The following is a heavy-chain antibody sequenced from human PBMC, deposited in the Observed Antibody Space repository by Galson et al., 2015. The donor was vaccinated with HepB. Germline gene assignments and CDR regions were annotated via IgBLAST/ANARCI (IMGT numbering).Heavy chain of an antibody. V-gene: IGHV1-2*04. CDR3: ARDIGSGWLGYYYYGMDV. CDR1: GYTFTGYY. Sequence: SVKVSCKASGYTFTGYYMHWVRQAPGQGLEWMGWINPNSGGTNYAQKFQGWVTMTRDTSISTAYMELSRLRSDDTAVYYCARDIGSGWLGYYYYGMDVWGQGTTVTVSS. J-gene: IGHJ6*02. CDR2: INPNSGGT. D-gene: IGHD6-19*01.